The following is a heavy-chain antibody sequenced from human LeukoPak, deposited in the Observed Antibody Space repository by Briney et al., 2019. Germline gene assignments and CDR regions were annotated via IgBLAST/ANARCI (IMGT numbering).Heavy chain of an antibody. V-gene: IGHV3-30*02. CDR3: AKVPTVTTSY. CDR2: IRYDGSNK. J-gene: IGHJ4*02. CDR1: GFTFSSYG. Sequence: PGGSLRLSCAASGFTFSSYGMHWVRQAPGKGLEWVAFIRYDGSNKYYADSVKGRFTISRDNSKNTLYLQMNSLRAEDTAVYYGAKVPTVTTSYWGQGTLVTVSS. D-gene: IGHD4-17*01.